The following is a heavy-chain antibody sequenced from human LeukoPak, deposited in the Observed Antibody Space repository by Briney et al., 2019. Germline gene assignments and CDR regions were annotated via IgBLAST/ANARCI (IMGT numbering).Heavy chain of an antibody. CDR2: IKEDGSAK. CDR1: GFTFSNNW. V-gene: IGHV3-7*01. J-gene: IGHJ4*02. CDR3: ARGGTQSPTD. Sequence: GGSLRLSCAASGFTFSNNWMIWVRQAPGKGLEWVANIKEDGSAKYYVDSVKGRFTISRDNAKNSLYLQMNSLRAEDTAVYYCARGGTQSPTDWGPGTLVTVSS.